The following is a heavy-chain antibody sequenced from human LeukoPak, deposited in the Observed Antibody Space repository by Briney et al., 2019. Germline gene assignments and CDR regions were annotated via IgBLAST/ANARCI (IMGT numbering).Heavy chain of an antibody. CDR3: ARDISSGWYFDY. CDR2: INWYGGST. D-gene: IGHD6-19*01. CDR1: GFTFDDYG. J-gene: IGHJ4*02. Sequence: GESLRLSCAASGFTFDDYGMSWVRQAPGKGLEWVSGINWYGGSTGFADSVKCRFTISRDNAKNSLYLQMKSLRAEDTALYYCARDISSGWYFDYWGQGTLVTVSS. V-gene: IGHV3-20*04.